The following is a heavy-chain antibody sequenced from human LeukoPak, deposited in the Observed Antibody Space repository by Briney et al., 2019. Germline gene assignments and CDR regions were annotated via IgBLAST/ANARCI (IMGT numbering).Heavy chain of an antibody. CDR2: IIPIFGTA. J-gene: IGHJ6*02. V-gene: IGHV1-69*13. CDR3: ARGALWAPDTVLMVYAPYGMDV. D-gene: IGHD2-8*01. Sequence: SVKVSCKASGGTFSSYAISWVRQAPGQGLEWMGGIIPIFGTANYAQKFQGRVTITADESTSTAYMELSSLRSEDTAVYYCARGALWAPDTVLMVYAPYGMDVWGQGTTVTVSS. CDR1: GGTFSSYA.